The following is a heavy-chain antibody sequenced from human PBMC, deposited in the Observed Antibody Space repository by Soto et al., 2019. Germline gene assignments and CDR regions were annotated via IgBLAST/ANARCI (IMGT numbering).Heavy chain of an antibody. CDR2: IIPIPGTT. Sequence: SVKVSCKASGDVFRSYGINWVRQAPGQGLEWMGGIIPIPGTTNYAQKFQGRVAITGDESTDTVYMELSRLRSEDTAVYFCARVRCFNGLCHTADYGMDVWGQGTTVTVSS. CDR3: ARVRCFNGLCHTADYGMDV. D-gene: IGHD2-8*01. J-gene: IGHJ6*02. CDR1: GDVFRSYG. V-gene: IGHV1-69*13.